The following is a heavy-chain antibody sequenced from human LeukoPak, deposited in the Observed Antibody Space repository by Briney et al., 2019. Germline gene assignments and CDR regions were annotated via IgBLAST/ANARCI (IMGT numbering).Heavy chain of an antibody. CDR3: AAILSVAVAGNYYYYGMDA. D-gene: IGHD6-19*01. J-gene: IGHJ6*02. CDR1: GYTFTGYY. V-gene: IGHV1-2*02. CDR2: INPNSGGT. Sequence: ASVKVSCKASGYTFTGYYMHWVRQAPGQGLEWMGWINPNSGGTNYAQKFQGRVTITRDMSTSTAYMELSSLRSEDTAVYYCAAILSVAVAGNYYYYGMDAWGQGTTVTVSS.